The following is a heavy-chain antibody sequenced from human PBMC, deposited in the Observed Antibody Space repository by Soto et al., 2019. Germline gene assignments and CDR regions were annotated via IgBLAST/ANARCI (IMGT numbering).Heavy chain of an antibody. CDR3: ASGDTTMLTDYYAMAV. V-gene: IGHV3-23*01. CDR2: ISGTGGST. CDR1: GFTFTRYA. Sequence: GGSLRLSCAASGFTFTRYAFTWLRQAPGKGLEWVSAISGTGGSTFYSDSVMGRFTISRDNSKNTLYLQMNSLRAEDTAVYYCASGDTTMLTDYYAMAVWGQRTKVTGS. D-gene: IGHD5-18*01. J-gene: IGHJ6*02.